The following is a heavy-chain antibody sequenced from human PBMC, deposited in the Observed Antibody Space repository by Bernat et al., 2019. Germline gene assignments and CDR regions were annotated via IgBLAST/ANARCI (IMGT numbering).Heavy chain of an antibody. CDR2: IYSGGST. CDR3: ARDRSTMVKGVIITYLWWFDP. V-gene: IGHV3-53*01. D-gene: IGHD3-10*01. J-gene: IGHJ5*02. CDR1: GFTVSSNY. Sequence: EVQLVESGGGLIQPGGSLRLSCAASGFTVSSNYMSWVRQAPGKGLEWVSVIYSGGSTYYADSVKGRFTISSENSKNTLYLQMNSLRAEDTAVYYCARDRSTMVKGVIITYLWWFDPWGQGTLVTVSS.